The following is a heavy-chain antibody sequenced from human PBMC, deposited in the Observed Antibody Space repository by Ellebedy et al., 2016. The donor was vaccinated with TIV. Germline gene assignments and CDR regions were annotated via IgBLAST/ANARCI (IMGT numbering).Heavy chain of an antibody. CDR2: ISYDGSNK. V-gene: IGHV3-30-3*01. CDR1: GFTFSSYA. J-gene: IGHJ6*02. CDR3: ARDEGGMDV. Sequence: GESLKISXAASGFTFSSYAMHWVRQAPGKGLEWVAVISYDGSNKYYADSVKGRFTISRDNSKNTLYLQMNSLRAEDTAVYYCARDEGGMDVWGQGTTVTVSS.